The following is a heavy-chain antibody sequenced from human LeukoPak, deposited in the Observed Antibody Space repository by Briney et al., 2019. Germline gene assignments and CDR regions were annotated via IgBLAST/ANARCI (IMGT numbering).Heavy chain of an antibody. D-gene: IGHD5-24*01. CDR3: ARQSRDLKDAFDV. CDR1: GYSFTSYW. Sequence: GESLKISCKGSGYSFTSYWIGWVRQMPGKGLEWIGVIYPADSDTKYSPSFQGQVTISADKSISTAYLQWRSLKASDIAIYYCARQSRDLKDAFDVWGQGTMVTVSS. CDR2: IYPADSDT. V-gene: IGHV5-51*01. J-gene: IGHJ3*01.